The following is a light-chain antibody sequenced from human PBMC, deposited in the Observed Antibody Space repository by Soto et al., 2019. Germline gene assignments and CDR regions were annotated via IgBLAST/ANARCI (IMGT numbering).Light chain of an antibody. J-gene: IGKJ1*01. CDR1: QSITY. CDR3: QQYNNWPPWT. Sequence: DIQMTQSPSSLSASVGDRVTITCRASQSITYLNWYQQKPGKAPKLLIYAASSLQSGVPSRFSGSGSGTDFTLTISSLQSEDFAVYYCQQYNNWPPWTFGQGTKVDIK. V-gene: IGKV1-39*01. CDR2: AAS.